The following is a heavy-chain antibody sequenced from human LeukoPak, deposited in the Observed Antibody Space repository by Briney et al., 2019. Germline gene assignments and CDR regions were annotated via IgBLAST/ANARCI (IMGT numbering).Heavy chain of an antibody. CDR3: ARRDSSGWYYAFDI. Sequence: SETLSLTCTVPGGSISSSSYYWGWIRQPPGKGLEWIGSICYSGSTYYNPSLKSRVTISVDTSKNQFSLKLSSVTAADTAVYYCARRDSSGWYYAFDIWGQGTMVTVSS. D-gene: IGHD6-19*01. J-gene: IGHJ3*02. V-gene: IGHV4-39*01. CDR2: ICYSGST. CDR1: GGSISSSSYY.